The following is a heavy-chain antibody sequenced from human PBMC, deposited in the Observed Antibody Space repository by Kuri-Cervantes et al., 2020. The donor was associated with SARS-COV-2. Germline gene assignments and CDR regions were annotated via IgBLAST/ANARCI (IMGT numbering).Heavy chain of an antibody. Sequence: ASVKVSCKASGGTFSTFTINWVRQAPGQGLEWMGWISAYNGNTNYAQKLQDRVTMTTDTSTSTAYMELRSLRSGDTAVYYCARSTPILAAAGNRAFDIWGQGTMVTVSS. V-gene: IGHV1-18*01. D-gene: IGHD6-13*01. CDR3: ARSTPILAAAGNRAFDI. CDR2: ISAYNGNT. J-gene: IGHJ3*02. CDR1: GGTFSTFT.